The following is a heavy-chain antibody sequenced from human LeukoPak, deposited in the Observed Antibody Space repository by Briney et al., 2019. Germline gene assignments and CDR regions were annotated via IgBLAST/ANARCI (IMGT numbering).Heavy chain of an antibody. Sequence: PGRSLRLSCAASGFTFSSYGMHWVRQAPGKGLEWVAVISYDGRNKQYADSAKGRFTISRDNSKNTLYLQTNSLRAEDTAVYYCARGQFRLHPYDGSTFDYWGQGTLVSVSS. J-gene: IGHJ4*02. CDR1: GFTFSSYG. V-gene: IGHV3-30*03. D-gene: IGHD3-22*01. CDR3: ARGQFRLHPYDGSTFDY. CDR2: ISYDGRNK.